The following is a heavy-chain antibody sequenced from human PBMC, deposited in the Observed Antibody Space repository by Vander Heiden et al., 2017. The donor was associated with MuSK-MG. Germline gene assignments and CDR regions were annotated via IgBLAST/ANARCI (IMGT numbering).Heavy chain of an antibody. J-gene: IGHJ3*02. CDR3: ARGPYDSSGYYDAFDI. V-gene: IGHV1-46*01. CDR2: INPSGGST. Sequence: QVRLVLSGADVKTSRSSVQVSCMASGFTSPSSHMPCVRQAPGQGLEWMGIINPSGGSTSYAQKFQGRVTMTRDTSTTTVYMELSSLRSEDTAVYYCARGPYDSSGYYDAFDIWGQGTMVTVSS. D-gene: IGHD3-22*01. CDR1: GFTSPSSH.